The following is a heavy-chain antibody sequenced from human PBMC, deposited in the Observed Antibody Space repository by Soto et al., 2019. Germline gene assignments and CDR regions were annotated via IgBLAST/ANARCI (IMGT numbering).Heavy chain of an antibody. J-gene: IGHJ2*01. CDR3: VRDSGANYGTFWYFDL. CDR1: GFSFNFYA. Sequence: GGSLRLSCAATGFSFNFYAMYWVRQAPGKGLEWVAMISNDGSSENYADSVRGRFIISRDNSKKTLFLQMNSLRPEDTATYYCVRDSGANYGTFWYFDLWGRGTLVTVSS. D-gene: IGHD5-18*01. CDR2: ISNDGSSE. V-gene: IGHV3-30-3*01.